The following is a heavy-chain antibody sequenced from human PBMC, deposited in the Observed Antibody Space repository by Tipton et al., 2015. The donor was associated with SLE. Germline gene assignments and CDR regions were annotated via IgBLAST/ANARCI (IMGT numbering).Heavy chain of an antibody. D-gene: IGHD4-17*01. CDR1: GGSIRGQY. Sequence: TLSLTCTVSGGSIRGQYWSWMRQLPGKGLEWIGYIYHDGITNYNPSLKSRVTISLDTSKNQFSLKLNSVTAADTAVYYCPRHDSDYGYTDSWGQGTLVTVSS. V-gene: IGHV4-59*08. J-gene: IGHJ4*02. CDR3: PRHDSDYGYTDS. CDR2: IYHDGIT.